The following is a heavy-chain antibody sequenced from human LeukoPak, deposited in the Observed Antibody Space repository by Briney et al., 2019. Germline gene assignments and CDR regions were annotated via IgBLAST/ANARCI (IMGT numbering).Heavy chain of an antibody. CDR2: IWYDGSNK. V-gene: IGHV3-33*01. D-gene: IGHD4-17*01. CDR3: ARGFMTTVTTLVYYYYGMDV. Sequence: GGSLRLSCAASGFTFSNYGMHWVRQAPGKGLEWVAVIWYDGSNKYYADSVKGRFTISRDNSKNTLYLQMNSLRAEDTAVYYCARGFMTTVTTLVYYYYGMDVWGQGTTVTVSS. CDR1: GFTFSNYG. J-gene: IGHJ6*02.